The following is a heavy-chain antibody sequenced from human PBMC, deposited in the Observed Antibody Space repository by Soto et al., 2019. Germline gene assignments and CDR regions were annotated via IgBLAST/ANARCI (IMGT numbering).Heavy chain of an antibody. CDR2: IYYSGGT. J-gene: IGHJ4*02. V-gene: IGHV4-59*08. D-gene: IGHD2-15*01. CDR1: GGSISSYY. CDR3: ARRYGGNLDY. Sequence: QVQLQESGPGLVKPSETLSLTCTVSGGSISSYYWSWIRQPPGKGLEWIGYIYYSGGTNYNPSLTSRVTISVDTSKNKFSLKLSSVTAADTAVYYCARRYGGNLDYWGQGTLVTVSS.